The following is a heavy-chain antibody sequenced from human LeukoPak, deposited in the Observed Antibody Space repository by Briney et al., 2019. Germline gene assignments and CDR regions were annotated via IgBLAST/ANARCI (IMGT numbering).Heavy chain of an antibody. CDR3: ARVFILTGYYTVDY. D-gene: IGHD3-9*01. J-gene: IGHJ4*02. CDR1: GFTFSSYS. CDR2: ISSSSSYI. V-gene: IGHV3-21*01. Sequence: GGSLRLSCAASGFTFSSYSMNWVRQAPGKGLEWVSSISSSSSYIYYADSVKGRFTISRDNAKNSLYLQMNSLRAEDTAVYYCARVFILTGYYTVDYWGQGTLVTVS.